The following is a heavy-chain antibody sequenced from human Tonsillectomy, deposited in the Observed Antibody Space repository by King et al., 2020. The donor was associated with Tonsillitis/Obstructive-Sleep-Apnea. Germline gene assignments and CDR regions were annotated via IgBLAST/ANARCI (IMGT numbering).Heavy chain of an antibody. J-gene: IGHJ4*02. CDR1: GYTFISYA. CDR3: ARGQRIAVAGTNLGY. V-gene: IGHV1-3*01. Sequence: QLVQSGAEVKKPGASVKVSCKASGYTFISYAMHWVRQAPGQRLEWMGWINAGNGNTKYSQKFQGRVTITRDTSASTAYMELSSLRSEDTAVYYCARGQRIAVAGTNLGYWGQGTLVTVSS. D-gene: IGHD6-19*01. CDR2: INAGNGNT.